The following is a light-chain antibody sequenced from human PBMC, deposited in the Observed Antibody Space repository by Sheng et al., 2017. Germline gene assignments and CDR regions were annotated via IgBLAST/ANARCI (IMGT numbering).Light chain of an antibody. CDR3: QQYGSSRWT. Sequence: EIVLTQSPGTLSLSPGERATLSCRASQSVSSSYLAWYQQKPGQAPRLLIYDASNRATGIPDRFSGSGSGTDFTLTISRLEPEDFAVYYCQQYGSSRWTFDQGTKVEIK. V-gene: IGKV3-20*01. CDR1: QSVSSSY. CDR2: DAS. J-gene: IGKJ1*01.